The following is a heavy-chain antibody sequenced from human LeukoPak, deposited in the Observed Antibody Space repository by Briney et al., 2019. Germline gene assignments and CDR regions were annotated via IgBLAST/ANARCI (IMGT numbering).Heavy chain of an antibody. CDR2: IKQDGSEK. V-gene: IGHV3-7*01. CDR3: ARYGLFAFDI. Sequence: GGSLRLSCAASGFTFSSYWMSWVRQAPXXXLEWVANIKQDGSEKYYVDSVKGRFTISRDNAKNSLYLQMNSLRAEDTAVYYCARYGLFAFDIWGQGTMVTVSS. CDR1: GFTFSSYW. J-gene: IGHJ3*02. D-gene: IGHD4-17*01.